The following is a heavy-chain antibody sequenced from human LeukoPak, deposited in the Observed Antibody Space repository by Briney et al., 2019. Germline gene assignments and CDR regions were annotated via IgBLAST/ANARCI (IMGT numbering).Heavy chain of an antibody. Sequence: GGSLRLSCAASGFTFSSYAMHWVRQAPGKGLEWVAVISDDGSNKYYADSVKGRFTISRDNSKNTLYLHMNSLRAEDTAVYYCAKDRDGWFDPWGQGTLVTVSS. CDR1: GFTFSSYA. V-gene: IGHV3-30*04. D-gene: IGHD3-10*01. CDR3: AKDRDGWFDP. J-gene: IGHJ5*02. CDR2: ISDDGSNK.